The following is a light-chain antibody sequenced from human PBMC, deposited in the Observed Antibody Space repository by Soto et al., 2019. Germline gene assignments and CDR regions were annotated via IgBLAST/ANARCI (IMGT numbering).Light chain of an antibody. Sequence: QSALTQPDSVSGSPGQSITISFTGTSSDVGGYNYVSWYQHHPGKAPKFMIYEVTNRPSGVSNRFSGSKSGNTASLTISGLHAEDEADYYCSSYTSSSTLVFGNGTKLTVL. J-gene: IGLJ1*01. CDR3: SSYTSSSTLV. CDR1: SSDVGGYNY. CDR2: EVT. V-gene: IGLV2-14*01.